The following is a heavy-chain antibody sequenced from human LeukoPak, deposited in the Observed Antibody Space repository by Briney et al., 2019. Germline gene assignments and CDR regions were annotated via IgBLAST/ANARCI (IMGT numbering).Heavy chain of an antibody. V-gene: IGHV1-8*01. Sequence: ASVKVSCKASGHTFTNYDINWVQQAAGQGLEWMGWMNPDSGDTDYAQKFQGRVTMTRDTSISTAYMELSSLGSEDTAIYYCARGSVAMLFWGQGTPVTVSS. D-gene: IGHD2-21*01. CDR3: ARGSVAMLF. CDR2: MNPDSGDT. CDR1: GHTFTNYD. J-gene: IGHJ4*02.